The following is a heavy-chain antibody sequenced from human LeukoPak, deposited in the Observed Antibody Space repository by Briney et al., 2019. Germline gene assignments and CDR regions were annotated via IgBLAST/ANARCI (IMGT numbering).Heavy chain of an antibody. CDR1: GFTFSSYG. Sequence: GGSLRLSCAASGFTFSSYGMHWVRQAPGKGLEWVAVISYDGSNKYYADSVKGRFTISRDNSKNTLYLQMNSLRAEDTAVYYCAKDQGNKDFAGGFDHWGQGTLVTVSS. D-gene: IGHD2-15*01. V-gene: IGHV3-30*18. CDR3: AKDQGNKDFAGGFDH. CDR2: ISYDGSNK. J-gene: IGHJ4*02.